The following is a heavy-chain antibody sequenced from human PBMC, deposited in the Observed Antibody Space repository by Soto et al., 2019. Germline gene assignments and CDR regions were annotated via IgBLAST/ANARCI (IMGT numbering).Heavy chain of an antibody. CDR1: GYTFTDYY. V-gene: IGHV1-2*02. CDR2: IIPGGGDT. J-gene: IGHJ4*02. Sequence: QVQLVQSGAEVRKPGASVKVSCKTSGYTFTDYYINWVRQAPGQGLEWMGRIIPGGGDTNYAQKFQGRVTMTTDTSVNTAYMELSRLTSDDTALYYCARPYPYSSSPNLWFWGPGTLVTVSS. CDR3: ARPYPYSSSPNLWF. D-gene: IGHD6-6*01.